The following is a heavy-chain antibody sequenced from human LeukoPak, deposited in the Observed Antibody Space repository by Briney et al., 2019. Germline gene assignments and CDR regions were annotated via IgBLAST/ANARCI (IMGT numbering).Heavy chain of an antibody. J-gene: IGHJ4*02. V-gene: IGHV3-53*01. D-gene: IGHD4-23*01. CDR3: ARDDTDYGGNSC. CDR1: GFTVSSNY. Sequence: GGSLRLSCAASGFTVSSNYMSWVRQAPGKGLEWVSVIYSGGSTYYADSVKGRFTISRDNSKNTLYLQMNSLRAEDTAVYYCARDDTDYGGNSCWGQGTLVTVSS. CDR2: IYSGGST.